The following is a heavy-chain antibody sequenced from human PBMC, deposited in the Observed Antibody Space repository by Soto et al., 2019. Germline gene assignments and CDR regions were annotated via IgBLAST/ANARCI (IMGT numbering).Heavy chain of an antibody. J-gene: IGHJ3*02. CDR1: GFTFSSYA. CDR2: ISYDGSNK. CDR3: ARAIRAYSGSYSGAFDI. Sequence: PGGSLRLSCAASGFTFSSYAMHWVRQAPGKGLEWVAVISYDGSNKYYADSVKGRFTISRDNSKNTLYLQMNSLRAEDTAVYYCARAIRAYSGSYSGAFDIWGQGTMVTVSS. V-gene: IGHV3-30-3*01. D-gene: IGHD1-26*01.